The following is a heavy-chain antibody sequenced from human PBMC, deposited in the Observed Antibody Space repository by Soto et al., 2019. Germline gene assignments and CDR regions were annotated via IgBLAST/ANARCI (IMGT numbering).Heavy chain of an antibody. D-gene: IGHD5-18*01. J-gene: IGHJ5*02. V-gene: IGHV4-59*01. CDR3: ARGDTAMPVLFDS. CDR1: GGSISSYY. Sequence: SETLSLTCTLSGGSISSYYWSCIRQPPGKGLEWIGYIYYSGSTNYNPSLKSRVTISVDTFKKQFSLKLSSVTAADTAVYYCARGDTAMPVLFDSWGQGTLVTVSS. CDR2: IYYSGST.